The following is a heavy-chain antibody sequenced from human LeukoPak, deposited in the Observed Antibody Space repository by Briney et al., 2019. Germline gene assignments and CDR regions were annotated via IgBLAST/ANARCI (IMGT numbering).Heavy chain of an antibody. J-gene: IGHJ4*02. V-gene: IGHV3-30*02. CDR2: IRYDGSNK. Sequence: GGSLRLSCAASGFTFSSYSMNWVRQAPGKGLEWVAFIRYDGSNKYYADSVKGRFTISRDNSKNTLYLQMNSLRAEDTAVYYCAKGTETCSGGSCYQYYFDYWGQGTLVTVSS. D-gene: IGHD2-15*01. CDR1: GFTFSSYS. CDR3: AKGTETCSGGSCYQYYFDY.